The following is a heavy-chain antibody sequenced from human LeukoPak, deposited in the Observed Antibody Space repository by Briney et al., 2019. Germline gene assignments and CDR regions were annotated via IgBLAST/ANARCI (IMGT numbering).Heavy chain of an antibody. D-gene: IGHD3-22*01. CDR2: ISSSSSYI. V-gene: IGHV3-21*01. CDR3: ARGDDSSGYYYQ. J-gene: IGHJ4*02. Sequence: GGSLRLSCAASGFTFSSYSMNWVRQAPGKGLEWVSSISSSSSYIYYADSVKGRFTISRDNAKNSPYLQMNSLRAEDTAVYYCARGDDSSGYYYQWGQGTLVTVSS. CDR1: GFTFSSYS.